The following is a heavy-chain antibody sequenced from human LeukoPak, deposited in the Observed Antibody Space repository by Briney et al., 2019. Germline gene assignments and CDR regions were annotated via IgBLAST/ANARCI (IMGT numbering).Heavy chain of an antibody. D-gene: IGHD6-13*01. V-gene: IGHV3-23*01. J-gene: IGHJ3*02. Sequence: GGSLRLSCAASGFTFSSYAMSWGRQAPGKGLEWVSAISGSGGSTYYADSVKGRFTISRDNSKNTLYLQMNSLRAEDTAVYYCAKGLQLSSSSWADAFDIWGQGTMVTVSS. CDR1: GFTFSSYA. CDR2: ISGSGGST. CDR3: AKGLQLSSSSWADAFDI.